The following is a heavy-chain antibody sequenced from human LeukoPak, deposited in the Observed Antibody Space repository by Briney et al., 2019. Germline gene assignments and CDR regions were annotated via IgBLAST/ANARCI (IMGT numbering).Heavy chain of an antibody. Sequence: GGSLRLSCAASRFTFSSYAMSWVRQAPGKGLEWVSAISGSGGSTYYADSVKGRFTISRDNSKNTLYLQMNSLRAEDTAVYYCAREDCSGGSCYSGFDYWGQGTLVTVSS. CDR2: ISGSGGST. J-gene: IGHJ4*02. V-gene: IGHV3-23*01. CDR3: AREDCSGGSCYSGFDY. CDR1: RFTFSSYA. D-gene: IGHD2-15*01.